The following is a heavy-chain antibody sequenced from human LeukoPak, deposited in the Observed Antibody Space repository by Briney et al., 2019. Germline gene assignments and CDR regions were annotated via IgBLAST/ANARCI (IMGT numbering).Heavy chain of an antibody. Sequence: PGGSLRLSCEASGVTVNSNYMNWVRQAPGQGLEWVSVIYSGGSGVTTYYADSVKGRFAISRDSSKNTLYLQMNSLRAEDTAAYYCARESPDRPGFDYWGQGTLVTVSS. CDR1: GVTVNSNY. CDR2: IYSGGSGVTT. V-gene: IGHV3-53*01. CDR3: ARESPDRPGFDY. D-gene: IGHD6-6*01. J-gene: IGHJ4*02.